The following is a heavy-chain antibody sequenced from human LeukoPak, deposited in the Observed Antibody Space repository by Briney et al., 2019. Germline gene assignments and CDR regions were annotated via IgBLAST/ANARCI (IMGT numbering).Heavy chain of an antibody. CDR2: IYTSGST. Sequence: SETLSLTCTVSGGSISSYYWSWIRQPAGKGLEWIGRIYTSGSTNYNPFLKSRVTMSVDTSKNQFSLKLSSVTAADTAVYYCAREDCSGGSCYYYYYYYMDVWGKGTTVTVSS. D-gene: IGHD2-15*01. CDR3: AREDCSGGSCYYYYYYYMDV. J-gene: IGHJ6*03. V-gene: IGHV4-4*07. CDR1: GGSISSYY.